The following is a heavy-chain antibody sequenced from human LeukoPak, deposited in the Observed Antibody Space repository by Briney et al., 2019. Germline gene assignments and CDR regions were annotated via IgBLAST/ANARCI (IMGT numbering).Heavy chain of an antibody. Sequence: SETLSLTCAVYGGSFSGYYWSLIRQPPGNGLEWIGEINHSGSTNYNPSHKSRVTISVDTSKGQFSLKLSSVTAADTGVYYCARRYCGAGSSIDYWGQGTLVTVSS. J-gene: IGHJ4*02. CDR3: ARRYCGAGSSIDY. CDR1: GGSFSGYY. D-gene: IGHD3-10*01. V-gene: IGHV4-34*01. CDR2: INHSGST.